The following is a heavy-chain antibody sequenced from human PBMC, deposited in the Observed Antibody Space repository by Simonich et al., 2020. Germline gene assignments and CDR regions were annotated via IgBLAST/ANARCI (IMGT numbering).Heavy chain of an antibody. CDR2: INPNRGCT. CDR1: GYTFTGYY. J-gene: IGHJ3*02. D-gene: IGHD7-27*01. Sequence: QVQLVQSGAEVKKPGASVKVSCKASGYTFTGYYMHWVRQAPGQGLAWMGWINPNRGCTNYAKKVQGRVTMTRDTSISTAYMELSRLRSDDTAVYYCARGRLTGDKGAFDIWGQGTMVTVSS. V-gene: IGHV1-2*02. CDR3: ARGRLTGDKGAFDI.